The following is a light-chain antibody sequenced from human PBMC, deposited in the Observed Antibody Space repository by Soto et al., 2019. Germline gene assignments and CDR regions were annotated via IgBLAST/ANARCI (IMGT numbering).Light chain of an antibody. CDR1: QSISSW. Sequence: DIQMTQSPSTLSASVGDRVTITCRASQSISSWLAWYQQKPGKAPKLLIYDASSLESGVPSRFSGSASGTEFTLTISSLQPDDFATYYCQQYNSYSWWTFGQGTKVEIK. J-gene: IGKJ1*01. V-gene: IGKV1-5*01. CDR2: DAS. CDR3: QQYNSYSWWT.